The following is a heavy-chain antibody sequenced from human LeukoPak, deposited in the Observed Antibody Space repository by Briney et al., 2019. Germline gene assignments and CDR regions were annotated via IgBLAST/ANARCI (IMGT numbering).Heavy chain of an antibody. CDR1: GFTLSSNW. J-gene: IGHJ4*02. Sequence: PVGSLRLSCAASGFTLSSNWMSWVRQAPGKGLEWVANIRHDGSEKYYVDSVKGRFTISRDNAKNSLYLQMNSLRAEDTAVYYCARNLGYCSGGSCFPFDYWGQGTLVYLSS. CDR3: ARNLGYCSGGSCFPFDY. V-gene: IGHV3-7*01. CDR2: IRHDGSEK. D-gene: IGHD2-15*01.